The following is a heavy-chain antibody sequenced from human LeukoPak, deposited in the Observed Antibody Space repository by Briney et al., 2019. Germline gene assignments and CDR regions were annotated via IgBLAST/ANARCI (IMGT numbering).Heavy chain of an antibody. CDR3: ARVRLNAFDI. D-gene: IGHD3-16*01. CDR1: EYTFIGYY. V-gene: IGHV1-2*02. Sequence: ASVKVSCKASEYTFIGYYMHWVRQAHGQGPEWMGWINPNGGATNYAQKFQGRVTMTRDTSISTAYMELSRLRSDDTAVYYCARVRLNAFDIWGQGTMVLVSS. J-gene: IGHJ3*02. CDR2: INPNGGAT.